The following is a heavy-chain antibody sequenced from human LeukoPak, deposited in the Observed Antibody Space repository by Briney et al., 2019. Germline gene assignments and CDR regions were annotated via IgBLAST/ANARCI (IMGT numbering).Heavy chain of an antibody. CDR2: IHTSGSN. J-gene: IGHJ4*02. CDR3: ARDRYYYASSGYSQLFDY. Sequence: SETLSLTCTASGGSISSYYWSWIRQPPGKGLEWIVHIHTSGSNNYNDCIKSGVTMSVDTSKNQFSLKMSSVTAVDTAVYYCARDRYYYASSGYSQLFDYWGQGTLVTVSS. D-gene: IGHD3-22*01. CDR1: GGSISSYY. V-gene: IGHV4-4*07.